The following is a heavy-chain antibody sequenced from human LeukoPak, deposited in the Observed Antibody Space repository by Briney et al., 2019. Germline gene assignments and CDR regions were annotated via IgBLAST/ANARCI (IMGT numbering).Heavy chain of an antibody. Sequence: SVKVSCRASGGTFSSYAISWVRQAPGQGLEWMGGIIPIFGTANYAQKFQGRVTITADESTSTAYMELSSLTSEDTAVYYCANWAGTPAGYFSGPLDYWGQGTLVTVSS. J-gene: IGHJ4*02. CDR2: IIPIFGTA. V-gene: IGHV1-69*13. D-gene: IGHD6-19*01. CDR3: ANWAGTPAGYFSGPLDY. CDR1: GGTFSSYA.